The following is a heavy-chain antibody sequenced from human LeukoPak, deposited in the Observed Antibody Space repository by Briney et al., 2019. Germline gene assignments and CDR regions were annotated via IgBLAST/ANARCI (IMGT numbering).Heavy chain of an antibody. CDR3: ARARSSWFQISNPDASDI. J-gene: IGHJ3*02. CDR1: GFTFSSYE. D-gene: IGHD6-13*01. Sequence: GGSLRLSCAASGFTFSSYEMNWLRQAPGKGLEWVSYISSSGSTIYYADSVKGRFTISRDNAKNSLYLQMNSLKAEDTAVYYCARARSSWFQISNPDASDIWGQGTMVTVSS. CDR2: ISSSGSTI. V-gene: IGHV3-48*03.